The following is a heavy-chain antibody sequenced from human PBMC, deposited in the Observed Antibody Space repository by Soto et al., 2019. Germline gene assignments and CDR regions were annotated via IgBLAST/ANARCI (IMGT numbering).Heavy chain of an antibody. Sequence: QVQLQESGPGLVKPSQTLSHTCTVSGGSITRGGSYWSWIRQHPEKGLEWIGYVAYSGGTYYNPSLKSRVTFLVDMSKNLLSLRLSSVTAADTAVYYCARAWLEYNWFDSWGQGTLVTVSS. D-gene: IGHD5-12*01. CDR3: ARAWLEYNWFDS. CDR1: GGSITRGGSY. V-gene: IGHV4-31*03. CDR2: VAYSGGT. J-gene: IGHJ5*01.